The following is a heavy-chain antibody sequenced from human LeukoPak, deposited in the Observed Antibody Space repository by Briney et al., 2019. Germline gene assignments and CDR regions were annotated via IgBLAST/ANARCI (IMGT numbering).Heavy chain of an antibody. Sequence: PGGSLRLSCAASGFTFDDYGMSWVRQAPGKGLEWVSGINWSGGNTGYADSVKGRFTISRDNAKNSLYLQMNSLRAEDTALYYCARGLGYCSGGSCHSDYWGQGTLVTVSS. V-gene: IGHV3-20*04. J-gene: IGHJ4*02. CDR3: ARGLGYCSGGSCHSDY. D-gene: IGHD2-15*01. CDR1: GFTFDDYG. CDR2: INWSGGNT.